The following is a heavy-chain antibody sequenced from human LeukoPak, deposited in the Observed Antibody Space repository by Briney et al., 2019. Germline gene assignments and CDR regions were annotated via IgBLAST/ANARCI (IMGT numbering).Heavy chain of an antibody. Sequence: ASVKVSCKASGGTFSSYAISWVRQAPGQGLEWMGGIIPIFGTANYAQKFQGRVTITADESTSTAYMELSSLRSEDTAVYYCAREIPPGARFDPWGQGTLVTVSS. CDR3: AREIPPGARFDP. D-gene: IGHD1-26*01. CDR1: GGTFSSYA. J-gene: IGHJ5*02. V-gene: IGHV1-69*13. CDR2: IIPIFGTA.